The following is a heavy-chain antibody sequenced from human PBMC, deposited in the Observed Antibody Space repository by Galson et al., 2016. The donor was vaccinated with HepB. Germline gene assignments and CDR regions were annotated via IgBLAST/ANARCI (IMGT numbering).Heavy chain of an antibody. CDR1: GFIFSKAW. CDR3: TDLGGPAE. J-gene: IGHJ4*02. V-gene: IGHV3-15*01. D-gene: IGHD2-15*01. CDR2: IKSTAQGGTT. Sequence: SLRLSCAASGFIFSKAWMSWVRQAPGKGLELVARIKSTAQGGTTEYAAPVRGRFTISRDDSKDTVYLYMNSLKTEDTAIYYCTDLGGPAEWGQGTLVTVSS.